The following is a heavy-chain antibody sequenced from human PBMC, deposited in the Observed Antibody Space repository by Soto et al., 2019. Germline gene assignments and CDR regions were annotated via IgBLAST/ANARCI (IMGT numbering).Heavy chain of an antibody. J-gene: IGHJ6*02. CDR3: ARGLKNYYGVDV. CDR2: IKGDGSSL. V-gene: IGHV3-74*01. CDR1: GFTFTTYW. Sequence: GGSLRLSCAASGFTFTTYWMHWVRQVPGKGPVWVSRIKGDGSSLSYADSVKGRFTISRDNVENTVYLQMGSLRADDTAVYYCARGLKNYYGVDVWGQGTTVTVSS.